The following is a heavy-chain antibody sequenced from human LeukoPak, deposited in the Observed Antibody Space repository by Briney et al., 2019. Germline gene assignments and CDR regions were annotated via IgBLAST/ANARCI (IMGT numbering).Heavy chain of an antibody. D-gene: IGHD2-2*01. V-gene: IGHV3-74*01. CDR1: GFTFNKHW. J-gene: IGHJ4*02. Sequence: GGSLRLSCAASGFTFNKHWIHWVRQAPGKGLVWVSRVDSDGGGTTFVDSVKGRFTISRDNAKNTVYLQMSSLRVEDTAVYYCARDPSLYCATTSCYDLDYWGQGTLVTVSS. CDR3: ARDPSLYCATTSCYDLDY. CDR2: VDSDGGGT.